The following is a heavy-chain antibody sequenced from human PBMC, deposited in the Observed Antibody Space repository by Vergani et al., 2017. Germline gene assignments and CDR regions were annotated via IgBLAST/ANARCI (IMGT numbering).Heavy chain of an antibody. Sequence: EVALVQSGPEMRKPGESLKISCKGSEYSFSNYWIGWVRQMPGKGLEWMGIIYPADSDTRYSPSFQGQVTISADKSISTAFLQWDSLKASDTALYYCARHTTYTDSWGQGTLVTVSS. D-gene: IGHD1-1*01. J-gene: IGHJ4*02. CDR1: EYSFSNYW. CDR2: IYPADSDT. CDR3: ARHTTYTDS. V-gene: IGHV5-51*01.